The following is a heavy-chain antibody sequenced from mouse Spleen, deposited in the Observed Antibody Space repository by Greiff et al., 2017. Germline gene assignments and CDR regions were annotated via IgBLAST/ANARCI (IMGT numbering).Heavy chain of an antibody. D-gene: IGHD4-1*01. Sequence: QVHVKQPGAELVKPGASVKMSCKASGYTFTSYWITWVKQRPGQGLEWIGDIYPGSGSTNYNEKFKSKATLTVDTSSSTAYMQLSSLTSEDSAVYYCARGQELGRWDYWGQGTTLTVSS. J-gene: IGHJ2*01. CDR1: GYTFTSYW. CDR3: ARGQELGRWDY. V-gene: IGHV1-55*01. CDR2: IYPGSGST.